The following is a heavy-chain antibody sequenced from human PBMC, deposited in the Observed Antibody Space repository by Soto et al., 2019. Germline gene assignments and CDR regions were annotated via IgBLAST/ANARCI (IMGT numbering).Heavy chain of an antibody. J-gene: IGHJ4*02. V-gene: IGHV3-23*01. CDR1: GFAFSSFA. D-gene: IGHD6-19*01. Sequence: PGGSLRLSCTASGFAFSSFAVTWVRQGPGKGLEWVSTISGGADSTYYADSVKGRFTISKDSSKNNIYLQINNLRAEDTAVYYRAKASGYNSGWRHYRGKGTLVTVSS. CDR3: AKASGYNSGWRHY. CDR2: ISGGADST.